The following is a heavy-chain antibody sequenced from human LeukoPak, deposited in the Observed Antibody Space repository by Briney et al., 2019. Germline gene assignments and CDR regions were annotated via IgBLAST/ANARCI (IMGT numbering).Heavy chain of an antibody. CDR1: GGSFSGDF. CDR3: ARLLSGYLNNPWFDP. J-gene: IGHJ5*02. CDR2: IKHDGST. Sequence: SETLSLTCAVYGGSFSGDFWSWLRQSPGKGLEWIGEIKHDGSTTYNPSLESRVTMSLDTSTNQISLEMTSVTAADTAVYYCARLLSGYLNNPWFDPWGQGTLVTVSS. V-gene: IGHV4-34*01. D-gene: IGHD3-22*01.